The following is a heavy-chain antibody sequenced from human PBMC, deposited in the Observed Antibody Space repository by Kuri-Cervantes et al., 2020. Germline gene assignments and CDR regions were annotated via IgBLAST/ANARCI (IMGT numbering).Heavy chain of an antibody. CDR2: IKQDGSEK. CDR3: ARDRPPVDY. Sequence: GESLKISCAASGFTFNSYGMHWVRQAPGKGLEWVANIKQDGSEKYYVDSVKGRFTISRDNAKNSLYLQMNSLRAEDTAVYYCARDRPPVDYWGQGTLVTVSS. CDR1: GFTFNSYG. V-gene: IGHV3-7*01. J-gene: IGHJ4*02.